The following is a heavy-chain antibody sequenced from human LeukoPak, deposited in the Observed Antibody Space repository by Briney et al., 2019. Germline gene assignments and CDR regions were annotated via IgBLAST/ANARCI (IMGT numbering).Heavy chain of an antibody. J-gene: IGHJ3*02. CDR3: ARSYCGGGSCGAFDI. CDR1: GGSISSYY. CDR2: IYYSGNT. D-gene: IGHD2-15*01. V-gene: IGHV4-59*01. Sequence: SETLSLTCSVSGGSISSYYWSWIRQPPGKGLEWIGYIYYSGNTNYNPSLKSRVTISVDTSKNQFSLRLSSVTAADTAVYYCARSYCGGGSCGAFDIWGQGTMVAVSS.